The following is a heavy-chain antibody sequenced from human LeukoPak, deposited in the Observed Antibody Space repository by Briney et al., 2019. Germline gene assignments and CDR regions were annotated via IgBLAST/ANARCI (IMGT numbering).Heavy chain of an antibody. Sequence: GGSLRLSCVVSGFTSCDHYIDWARQAPGKGLEWVGRIKSKTDGGTTDYAAPVKGRFTISRDDSKNTLYLQMNSLKTEDTAVYYCTTVDYWGQGTLVTVSS. CDR1: GFTSCDHY. J-gene: IGHJ4*02. V-gene: IGHV3-15*01. CDR2: IKSKTDGGTT. CDR3: TTVDY.